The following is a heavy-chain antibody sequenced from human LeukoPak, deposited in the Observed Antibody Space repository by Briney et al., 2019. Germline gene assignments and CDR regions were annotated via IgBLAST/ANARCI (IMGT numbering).Heavy chain of an antibody. D-gene: IGHD3-10*01. CDR1: GFTVSSNY. Sequence: PGGSLRLSCAASGFTVSSNYMSWVRQAPGKGLEWVSVIYSGGSTYYADSVKGRFTISRDNSKNTLYLQMNGLRAEDTAVYYCVRERYHGSGAPRYDYWGQGTLVTVSS. J-gene: IGHJ4*02. CDR2: IYSGGST. CDR3: VRERYHGSGAPRYDY. V-gene: IGHV3-66*01.